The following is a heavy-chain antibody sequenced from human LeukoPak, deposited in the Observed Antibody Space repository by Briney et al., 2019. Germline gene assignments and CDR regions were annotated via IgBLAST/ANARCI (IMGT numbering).Heavy chain of an antibody. Sequence: GGSLRLSCAASGFSFSRYSMSWVRQAPGKGLEWVSYISSDIITVDYADSVKGRFTISRDNARSSLYLQMNSLRAEDTAVYYCAIPPLSGTGSSRPLAEMDVWGQGTTVTVSS. D-gene: IGHD3-10*01. V-gene: IGHV3-48*04. CDR3: AIPPLSGTGSSRPLAEMDV. CDR2: ISSDIITV. J-gene: IGHJ6*02. CDR1: GFSFSRYS.